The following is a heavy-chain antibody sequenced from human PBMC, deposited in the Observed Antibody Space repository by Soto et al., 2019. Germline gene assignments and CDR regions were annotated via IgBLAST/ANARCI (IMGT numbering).Heavy chain of an antibody. CDR1: GGAFSNHA. CDR3: ARGDKGDVYRYGPYPYSYCSMDV. V-gene: IGHV1-69*06. J-gene: IGHJ6*02. Sequence: QLVQSGAEVKKPGSSVKVSCKAAGGAFSNHAISWVRQAPGQGLEWMGGIIPIFGTPMYGQEFKGRVTITADKSMSTVYMELSSLRSEDTAVYYCARGDKGDVYRYGPYPYSYCSMDVWGQGTTVTVSS. D-gene: IGHD5-18*01. CDR2: IIPIFGTP.